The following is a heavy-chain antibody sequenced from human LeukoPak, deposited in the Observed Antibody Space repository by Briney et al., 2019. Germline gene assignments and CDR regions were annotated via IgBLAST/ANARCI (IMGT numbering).Heavy chain of an antibody. Sequence: PGRSLRLSCAASGFTFSSYAMHWVRQAPGKGLEWVAVISYDGSNKYYADSVKGRFTISRDNSKNTLYLQMNSLRAEDTAVYCCARGGVVVKGKIDYWGQGTLVTVSS. CDR1: GFTFSSYA. J-gene: IGHJ4*02. D-gene: IGHD2-2*01. CDR2: ISYDGSNK. CDR3: ARGGVVVKGKIDY. V-gene: IGHV3-30*04.